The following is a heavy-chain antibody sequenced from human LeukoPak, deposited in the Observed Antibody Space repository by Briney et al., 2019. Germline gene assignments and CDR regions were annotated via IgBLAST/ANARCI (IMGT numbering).Heavy chain of an antibody. Sequence: GGSVRLSCAASGLSFSRYWMHWVRQAPGKGLVWVSRISTDGSGTDYADSVKGRFTISRDNAKNPLYLQMNSLKAEDTGMYYCTVNIGSGTYGNFQFWGQGTLVTVSS. CDR1: GLSFSRYW. CDR2: ISTDGSGT. D-gene: IGHD3-10*01. CDR3: TVNIGSGTYGNFQF. V-gene: IGHV3-74*01. J-gene: IGHJ1*01.